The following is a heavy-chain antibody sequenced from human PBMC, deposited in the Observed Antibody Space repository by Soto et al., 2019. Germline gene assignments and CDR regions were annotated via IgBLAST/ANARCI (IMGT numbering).Heavy chain of an antibody. CDR2: ISAYNGNK. CDR3: DSGMTIVRGVIIPGGGYGMDV. J-gene: IGHJ6*02. CDR1: GYTFTSYG. V-gene: IGHV1-18*04. Sequence: DSVKVSCKTSGYTFTSYGISWVRQAPGQGLEWMGWISAYNGNKNYAKKLQGRVTMTTDTSTRTAYMELRSLRSDDTAVYYCDSGMTIVRGVIIPGGGYGMDVVSQGNTVTVYS. D-gene: IGHD3-10*01.